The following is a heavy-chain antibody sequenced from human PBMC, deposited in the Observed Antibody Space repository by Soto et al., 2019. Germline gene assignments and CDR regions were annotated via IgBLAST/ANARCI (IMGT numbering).Heavy chain of an antibody. J-gene: IGHJ4*02. Sequence: QVQLVQSGAEVKKPGASVKVSCQTSGYNFSAYYFNWVRQAAGQGPELMGWLNPRNGQTGYVQKFRGRVTMTRDTSIATVYLELSRLTSEDTAIYFCARETDTSMVDYWGQGTLVTVSS. CDR3: ARETDTSMVDY. CDR1: GYNFSAYY. D-gene: IGHD5-18*01. CDR2: LNPRNGQT. V-gene: IGHV1-8*01.